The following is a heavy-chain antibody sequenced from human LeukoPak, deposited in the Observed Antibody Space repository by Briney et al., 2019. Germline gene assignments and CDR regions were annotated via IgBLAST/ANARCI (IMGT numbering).Heavy chain of an antibody. J-gene: IGHJ5*02. Sequence: SETLSLTCTVSGGSISSYYWSWIRQPPGKALEWIGYIYYGGITNYNPSLKSRLTISIDTSNKHFSLKLSSVTAADTAVYYCARDLGYCSSTSCYPWLDPWGQGTLVTVSS. CDR1: GGSISSYY. CDR3: ARDLGYCSSTSCYPWLDP. V-gene: IGHV4-59*01. D-gene: IGHD2-2*01. CDR2: IYYGGIT.